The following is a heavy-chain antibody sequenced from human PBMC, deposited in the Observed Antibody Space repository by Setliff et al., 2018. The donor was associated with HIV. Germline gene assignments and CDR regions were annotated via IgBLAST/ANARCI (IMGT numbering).Heavy chain of an antibody. Sequence: GASVKVSCKTSGGTFSKFAITWVRQAPGQGLEWMGEITPFVGITNYAQKFQGRVTISADESTATAYIELSSLTSQDTAVYYCARAPPINFWSGYYTGPQGWFDSWGQGSLVTVSS. V-gene: IGHV1-69*10. CDR3: ARAPPINFWSGYYTGPQGWFDS. CDR1: GGTFSKFA. J-gene: IGHJ5*01. D-gene: IGHD3-3*01. CDR2: ITPFVGIT.